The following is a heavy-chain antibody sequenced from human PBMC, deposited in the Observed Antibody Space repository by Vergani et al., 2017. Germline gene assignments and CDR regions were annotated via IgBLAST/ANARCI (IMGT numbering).Heavy chain of an antibody. CDR3: ARVLQFTAMDTEYFDY. CDR1: GGSISSGGYY. J-gene: IGHJ4*02. V-gene: IGHV4-31*03. CDR2: IYYSGRT. D-gene: IGHD5-18*01. Sequence: QVQLQESGPGLVKPSQTLSLTCTVSGGSISSGGYYWSWIRQHPGKGLEWIGYIYYSGRTYYNPSLKSRVTISVDTSKNQFSLKLSSVTAADTAVYYCARVLQFTAMDTEYFDYWGQGTLVTVSS.